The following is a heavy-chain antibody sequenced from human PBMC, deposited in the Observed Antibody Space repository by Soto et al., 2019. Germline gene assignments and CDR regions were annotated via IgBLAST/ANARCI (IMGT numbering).Heavy chain of an antibody. CDR3: AREGASGSHIGY. CDR1: GGTFSSYA. V-gene: IGHV1-69*01. Sequence: QVQLVQSGAEVKKPGSSVKVSCKASGGTFSSYAISWVRQAPGQGLEWMGGIIPIFGTANYAQKFQGRVTITADESTSTAYMKLSSLRSEDTAVYYCAREGASGSHIGYWGQGTLGTVSS. CDR2: IIPIFGTA. D-gene: IGHD3-22*01. J-gene: IGHJ4*02.